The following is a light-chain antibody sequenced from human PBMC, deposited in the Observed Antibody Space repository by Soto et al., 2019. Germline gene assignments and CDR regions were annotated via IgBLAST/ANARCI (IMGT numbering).Light chain of an antibody. J-gene: IGLJ1*01. V-gene: IGLV2-18*02. CDR2: EVS. Sequence: QSVLTQPPSVSGSPGQSVAISCTGTSSDVGSYNRVSWYQQPPGAAPKLMIYEVSNRPSGVPDRFSGSKSGNTASLTISGLQAEDEADYYCSSYSRRSPPNYVFGTGTKVTVL. CDR3: SSYSRRSPPNYV. CDR1: SSDVGSYNR.